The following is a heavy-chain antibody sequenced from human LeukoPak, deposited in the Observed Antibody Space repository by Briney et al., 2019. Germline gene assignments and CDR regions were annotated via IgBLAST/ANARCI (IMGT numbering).Heavy chain of an antibody. CDR1: GFTFSSYA. Sequence: GGSLRLSCAASGFTFSSYAMSWVRQAPGKGLEWVSSLSGSGGDTYYADSVKGRFTISRDNAKNTVYLQMNSLRAEDTAVYYCAKPRSPAAMIFDYWGQGTLVTVSS. J-gene: IGHJ4*02. CDR2: LSGSGGDT. D-gene: IGHD2-2*01. CDR3: AKPRSPAAMIFDY. V-gene: IGHV3-23*01.